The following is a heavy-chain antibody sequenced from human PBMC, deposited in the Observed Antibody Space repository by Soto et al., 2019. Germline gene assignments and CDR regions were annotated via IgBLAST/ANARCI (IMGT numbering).Heavy chain of an antibody. J-gene: IGHJ6*02. V-gene: IGHV1-69*01. Sequence: QVQLVQSGAEVKKPGSSVKVSCKASGGTFSSYALSWVRQAPGQGLEWMGGISPKFGTAKYAPKFQGRVTINADGSTSTAYMELSSLRSEDTAVYYCARVVSVAAPPDCYFGMEVWGQGTTVTVSS. CDR2: ISPKFGTA. CDR1: GGTFSSYA. D-gene: IGHD6-6*01. CDR3: ARVVSVAAPPDCYFGMEV.